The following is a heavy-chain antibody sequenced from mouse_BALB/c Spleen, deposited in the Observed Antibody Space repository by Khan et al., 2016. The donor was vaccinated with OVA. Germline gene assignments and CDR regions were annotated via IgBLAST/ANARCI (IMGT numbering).Heavy chain of an antibody. V-gene: IGHV14-3*02. CDR2: IDPANGNT. Sequence: IQLVQSGAELVKPGASVKLSCTASGFNIKDTYMHWVKQRPEQGLEWIGRIDPANGNTKYDPKFQGKATITADTSSNTAYLQLSSLTSEDTAVYYCARYWDFDYWGQGTTLTVSS. D-gene: IGHD4-1*01. CDR1: GFNIKDTY. J-gene: IGHJ2*01. CDR3: ARYWDFDY.